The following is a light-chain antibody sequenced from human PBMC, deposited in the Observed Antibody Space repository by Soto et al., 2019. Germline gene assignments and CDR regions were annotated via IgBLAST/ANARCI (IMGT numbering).Light chain of an antibody. J-gene: IGKJ1*01. CDR1: QSVSSNY. CDR3: QQFGSSPPSWT. Sequence: ETVLTQSPGTLSLSPGERATLSCRASQSVSSNYLAWYQQKPGQAPRLFIYGASTRATGIPDRFSGSGSGTDFTLTISRLEPEDFAVYYCQQFGSSPPSWTFGQGTKVEIK. CDR2: GAS. V-gene: IGKV3-20*01.